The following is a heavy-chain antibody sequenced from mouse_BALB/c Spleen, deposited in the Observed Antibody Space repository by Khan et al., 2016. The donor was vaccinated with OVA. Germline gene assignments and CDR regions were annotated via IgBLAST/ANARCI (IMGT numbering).Heavy chain of an antibody. Sequence: QMQLEESGPGLVAPSQSLSITCTVSGFSLSSYGVNWVRQSPGKGLEWLGVIWGDGSTNYHSALISILIIIKDNSKSQVFLNLNSLQTDDTATYYCSKFTPDYYSMDYWGQGTSVTVSS. CDR3: SKFTPDYYSMDY. D-gene: IGHD1-1*01. CDR2: IWGDGST. CDR1: GFSLSSYG. J-gene: IGHJ4*01. V-gene: IGHV2-3*01.